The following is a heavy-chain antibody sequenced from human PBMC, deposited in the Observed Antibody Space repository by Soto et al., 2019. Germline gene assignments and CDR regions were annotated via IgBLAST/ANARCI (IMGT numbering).Heavy chain of an antibody. J-gene: IGHJ4*02. CDR2: IDKSGGDT. CDR1: GFTFTNYL. Sequence: TGGSLRLSCAASGFTFTNYLITFFRQAPGKWLEWVSSIDKSGGDTYYADSVKGRFTISRDNSKNTLYLQMNGLRAEDTALYYCAKDTYSRSWYFWGQGTLVTVSS. CDR3: AKDTYSRSWYF. V-gene: IGHV3-23*05. D-gene: IGHD2-2*01.